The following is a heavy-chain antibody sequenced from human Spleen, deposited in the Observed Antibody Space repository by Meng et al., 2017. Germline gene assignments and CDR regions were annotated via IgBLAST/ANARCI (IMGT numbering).Heavy chain of an antibody. J-gene: IGHJ4*02. CDR1: GYSFTDYY. D-gene: IGHD3-9*01. CDR3: ARDSTTFYDILTGSLGY. CDR2: INPNSGDT. Sequence: ASVKVSCKTSGYSFTDYYIYWVRQAPGQGLEWMGWINPNSGDTNHALKFQGKITMTRDTSINTAYMELSRLRSDDTAVYYCARDSTTFYDILTGSLGYWGQGTLVTVSS. V-gene: IGHV1-2*02.